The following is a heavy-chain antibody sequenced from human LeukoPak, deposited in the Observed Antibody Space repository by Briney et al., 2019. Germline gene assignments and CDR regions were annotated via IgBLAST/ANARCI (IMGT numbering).Heavy chain of an antibody. CDR2: IYYSGST. D-gene: IGHD3-3*01. CDR3: ARAATAYDFWSGSLINWFDP. J-gene: IGHJ5*02. CDR1: GGSISSYY. V-gene: IGHV4-59*01. Sequence: SETLSLTCTVSGGSISSYYWSWIRQPPGKGLEWIGYIYYSGSTNYNPSLKSRVTISVDTSKNQFPLKLSSVTAADTAVYYCARAATAYDFWSGSLINWFDPWGQGTLVTVSS.